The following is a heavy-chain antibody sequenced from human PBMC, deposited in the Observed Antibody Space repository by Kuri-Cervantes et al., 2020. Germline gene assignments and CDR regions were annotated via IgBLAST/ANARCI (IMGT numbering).Heavy chain of an antibody. Sequence: LSLTCAASGFTFSSYWMSWVRQAPGKGLEWVANIKQDGSEKYYVDSVKGRFTISRDNSKNTLYLQMNSLRAEDTAVYYCAKNEFVIPVYYYDSSGYLDWGQGTLVTVSS. CDR2: IKQDGSEK. CDR3: AKNEFVIPVYYYDSSGYLD. D-gene: IGHD3-22*01. CDR1: GFTFSSYW. V-gene: IGHV3-7*03. J-gene: IGHJ4*02.